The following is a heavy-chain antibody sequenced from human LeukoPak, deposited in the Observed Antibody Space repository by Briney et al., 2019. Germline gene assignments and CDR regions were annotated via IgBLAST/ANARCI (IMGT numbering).Heavy chain of an antibody. CDR3: ARGRPGNFWY. CDR2: INHSGST. Sequence: SETLSLTCAVYGGSFRGYYWSWIRQPPGKGLEWIGEINHSGSTNYNPSLKSRVTISVDTSKNQFSLKLSSVTAADTAVYYCARGRPGNFWYWGQGTLVTVSS. V-gene: IGHV4-34*01. CDR1: GGSFRGYY. J-gene: IGHJ4*02. D-gene: IGHD3-3*01.